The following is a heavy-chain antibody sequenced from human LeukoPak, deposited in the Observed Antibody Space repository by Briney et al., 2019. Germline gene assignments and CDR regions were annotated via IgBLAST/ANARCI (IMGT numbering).Heavy chain of an antibody. CDR3: ARARHERSRPQRYSSSWYGFDY. V-gene: IGHV4-4*07. CDR2: IYTSGST. CDR1: GGSFSSHY. J-gene: IGHJ4*02. Sequence: SETLSLTCTVSGGSFSSHYWSWIRQPAGKGLEWIGRIYTSGSTNYNPSLKSRVTISVDTSKNQFSLKLSSVTAADTAVYYCARARHERSRPQRYSSSWYGFDYWGQGTLVTVSS. D-gene: IGHD6-13*01.